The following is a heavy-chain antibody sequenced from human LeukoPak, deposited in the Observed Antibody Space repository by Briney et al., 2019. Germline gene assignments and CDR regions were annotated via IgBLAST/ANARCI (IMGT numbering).Heavy chain of an antibody. CDR1: GFTFSSYG. Sequence: PGGSLRLSCAASGFTFSSYGMHWVRQAPGKGLEWVAVISYDGSNKYYADSVKGRFTISRDNSKNTLYLQMNSLRAEDTAVYYCAKDAYPLRYYDILTGHDPFDYWGQGTLVTVSS. J-gene: IGHJ4*02. V-gene: IGHV3-30*18. CDR3: AKDAYPLRYYDILTGHDPFDY. D-gene: IGHD3-9*01. CDR2: ISYDGSNK.